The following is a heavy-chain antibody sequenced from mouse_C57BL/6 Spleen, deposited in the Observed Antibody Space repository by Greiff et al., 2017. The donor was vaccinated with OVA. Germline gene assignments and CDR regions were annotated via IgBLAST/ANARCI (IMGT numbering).Heavy chain of an antibody. D-gene: IGHD2-10*02. Sequence: EVQLQQSGPELVKPGASVKISCKASGYTFTDYYMNWVKQSHGKSLEWIGDINPNNGGTSYNQKFKGKATLTVDKSSSTAYMELRSLTSEDSAVYYCARGYGSDYWGQGTTLTVSS. V-gene: IGHV1-26*01. CDR3: ARGYGSDY. CDR1: GYTFTDYY. J-gene: IGHJ2*01. CDR2: INPNNGGT.